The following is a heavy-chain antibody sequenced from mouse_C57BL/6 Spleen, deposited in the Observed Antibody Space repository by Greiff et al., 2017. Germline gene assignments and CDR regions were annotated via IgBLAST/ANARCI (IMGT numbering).Heavy chain of an antibody. Sequence: QVQLQQSGAELVRPGASVKLSCKASGYTFTDYYINWVKQRPGQGLEWIARIYPGSGNTYYNEKFKGKATLTAEKSSSTASMQLSSLTSENSVVYCGARSGCNRGWFAYWGQGTLVTVSA. CDR3: ARSGCNRGWFAY. CDR2: IYPGSGNT. V-gene: IGHV1-76*01. CDR1: GYTFTDYY. J-gene: IGHJ3*01. D-gene: IGHD2-1*01.